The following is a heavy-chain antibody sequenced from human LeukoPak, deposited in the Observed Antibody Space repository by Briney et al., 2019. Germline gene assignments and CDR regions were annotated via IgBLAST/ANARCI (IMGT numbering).Heavy chain of an antibody. Sequence: GSLRLSCAASGFTFSSYSMNWVRQAPGKGLEWVSSISSSSSYIYYADSVKGRFTISRDNAKNSLYLQMNSLRAEDTAVHYCARGRIDAFDIWGQGTMVTVSS. CDR3: ARGRIDAFDI. V-gene: IGHV3-21*01. CDR2: ISSSSSYI. D-gene: IGHD2/OR15-2a*01. J-gene: IGHJ3*02. CDR1: GFTFSSYS.